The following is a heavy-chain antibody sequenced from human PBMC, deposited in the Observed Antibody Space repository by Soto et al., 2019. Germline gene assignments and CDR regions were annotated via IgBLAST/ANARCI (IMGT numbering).Heavy chain of an antibody. CDR1: GLTFSSYA. CDR3: ARVGERAYYDFWSGPYGMDV. D-gene: IGHD3-3*01. J-gene: IGHJ6*02. Sequence: PGGSLRLSCAASGLTFSSYAMHWVRQAPGKGLEWVAVISYDGSNKYYADSVKGRFTISRDNSKNTLYLQMNSLRAEDTAVYYRARVGERAYYDFWSGPYGMDVWGQGTTVTVSS. CDR2: ISYDGSNK. V-gene: IGHV3-30-3*01.